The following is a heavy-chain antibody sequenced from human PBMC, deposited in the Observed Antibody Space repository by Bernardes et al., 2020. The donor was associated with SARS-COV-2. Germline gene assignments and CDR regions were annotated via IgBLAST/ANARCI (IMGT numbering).Heavy chain of an antibody. J-gene: IGHJ2*01. CDR3: ASAVLGIWYFDL. Sequence: SETLSLTCAVYGGSLSGYYWNWIRQAPGKGLEWIGEINYSGSTNYNPSLKSRVTISVDTSKNQFSLKLNSVTAADTAVYYCASAVLGIWYFDLWGRGTLVTVSS. D-gene: IGHD3-16*01. V-gene: IGHV4-34*01. CDR1: GGSLSGYY. CDR2: INYSGST.